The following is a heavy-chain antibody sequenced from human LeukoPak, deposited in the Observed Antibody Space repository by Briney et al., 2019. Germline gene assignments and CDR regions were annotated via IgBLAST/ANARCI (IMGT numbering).Heavy chain of an antibody. D-gene: IGHD3-22*01. J-gene: IGHJ4*02. CDR1: GGSMRSDGYY. CDR3: ARDQLDSSGYWQRFDY. CDR2: IYYSGST. V-gene: IGHV4-31*03. Sequence: SQTLSLTCTVSGGSMRSDGYYWSWIRRHPGKGLEWIGNIYYSGSTYYNPSLKSRVAISVDTSQNQFSLKLSSVTAADTAMYYCARDQLDSSGYWQRFDYWGQGALVTVSS.